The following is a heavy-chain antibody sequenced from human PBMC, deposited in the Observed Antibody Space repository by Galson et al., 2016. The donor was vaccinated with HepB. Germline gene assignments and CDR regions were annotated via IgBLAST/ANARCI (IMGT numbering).Heavy chain of an antibody. Sequence: TLSLTCTVSGGSISSASHFWSWMRQPAGKGLEWIGRIHTNGDTEYTDYNPSLKSRVTISVDTSKNQFSLKLNSVTAADTAVYYCARTNGPGNGNFDRLFDIWGQGTMVTVSS. D-gene: IGHD1-7*01. CDR3: ARTNGPGNGNFDRLFDI. CDR2: IHTNGDT. J-gene: IGHJ3*02. V-gene: IGHV4-61*02. CDR1: GGSISSASHF.